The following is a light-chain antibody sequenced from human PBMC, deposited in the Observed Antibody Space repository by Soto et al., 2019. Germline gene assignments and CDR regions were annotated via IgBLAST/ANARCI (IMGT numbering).Light chain of an antibody. CDR1: SSNIGRYN. V-gene: IGLV1-47*01. CDR3: AAWDDSLSGVI. J-gene: IGLJ2*01. CDR2: MNY. Sequence: QLVLTQPPSASGAPGQRVTISCSGGSSNIGRYNVFWYQHLPGTAPKLLIYMNYQRPSGVPDRFSGFKSGTSASLAISGLRSEDESEYYCAAWDDSLSGVIFGGGTKLTVL.